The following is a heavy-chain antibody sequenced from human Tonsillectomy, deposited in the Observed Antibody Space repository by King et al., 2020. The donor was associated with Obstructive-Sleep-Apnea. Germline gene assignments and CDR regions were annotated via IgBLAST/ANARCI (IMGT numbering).Heavy chain of an antibody. V-gene: IGHV3-9*01. CDR3: TRARLAARYTDPPKYYFDF. Sequence: VQLVESGGDLVQPGRSLRLTCAASGFSFEDYPMHWVRQAPGKGLEWVSGITWNSGRIDYSDSVKGRFTISRDNAKNSLFLQMNSLKPDDTAFYYCTRARLAARYTDPPKYYFDFWGLGTLVTVSS. D-gene: IGHD1-1*01. J-gene: IGHJ4*02. CDR2: ITWNSGRI. CDR1: GFSFEDYP.